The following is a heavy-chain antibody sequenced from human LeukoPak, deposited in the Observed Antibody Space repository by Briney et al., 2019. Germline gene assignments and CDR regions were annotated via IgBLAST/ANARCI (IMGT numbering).Heavy chain of an antibody. J-gene: IGHJ6*04. Sequence: GASVKVSCKASGYTFTCYYMHWVRQAPGQGLEWMGWINPNSGGTNYAQKFQGWVTMTRDTSISTAYMELSRLRSDDTAVYYCARDSGWDRNFGMDVWGKGTTVTVSS. CDR1: GYTFTCYY. D-gene: IGHD1-26*01. V-gene: IGHV1-2*04. CDR3: ARDSGWDRNFGMDV. CDR2: INPNSGGT.